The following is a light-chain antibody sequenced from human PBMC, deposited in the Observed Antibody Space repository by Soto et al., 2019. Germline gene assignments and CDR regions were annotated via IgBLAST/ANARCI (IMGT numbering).Light chain of an antibody. CDR3: GAWDDSLNGWV. CDR1: RSNIGRNF. CDR2: SDN. Sequence: QSVLTQSPSASGTPGQRVTISCSGSRSNIGRNFAYWYQQVPGTAPKLLISSDNQRPSGVPDRFSGSQSGTSASLAISGLQSEDEADYHCGAWDDSLNGWVFGGGTKLTVL. V-gene: IGLV1-44*01. J-gene: IGLJ3*02.